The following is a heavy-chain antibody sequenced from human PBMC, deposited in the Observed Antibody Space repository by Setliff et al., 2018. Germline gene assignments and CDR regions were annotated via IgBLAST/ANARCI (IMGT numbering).Heavy chain of an antibody. CDR2: INHSGST. Sequence: PSETLSLTCAVYGGSFSGYYWSWIRQPPGKGLEWIGEINHSGSTNYNPSLKSRVIISVDTSKNQFSLKLSSVTAADTAVYYCARTPYSSSSGGFDSWGQGILVTVSS. D-gene: IGHD6-6*01. CDR1: GGSFSGYY. V-gene: IGHV4-34*01. J-gene: IGHJ4*02. CDR3: ARTPYSSSSGGFDS.